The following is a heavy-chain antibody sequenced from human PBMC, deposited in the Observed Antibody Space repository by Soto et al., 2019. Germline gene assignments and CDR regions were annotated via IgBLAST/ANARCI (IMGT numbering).Heavy chain of an antibody. D-gene: IGHD3-10*01. Sequence: QMQLQESGPGLVKPSQTLSLTYTVSGGSISSGGNYWSWIRQNPRKGLEWIGYIYYSGSTHYNPSLKSRVTISVDTSKNQFSLNLSSVTAADTAVYYCARYTVLWFGELWGQGTLVTVSS. CDR2: IYYSGST. J-gene: IGHJ4*02. CDR3: ARYTVLWFGEL. V-gene: IGHV4-31*03. CDR1: GGSISSGGNY.